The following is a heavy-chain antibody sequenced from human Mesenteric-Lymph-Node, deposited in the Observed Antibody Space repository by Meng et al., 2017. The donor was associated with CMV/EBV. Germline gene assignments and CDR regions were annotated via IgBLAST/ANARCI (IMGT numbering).Heavy chain of an antibody. V-gene: IGHV3-30*02. J-gene: IGHJ4*02. D-gene: IGHD6-13*01. Sequence: GESLKISCAASGFTFSSYGMHWVRQAPGKGLEWVAFIQYDGSNKYYADSVKGRFTISRDNSKNTLYVQMNSLRAEDTAVYYCAKDEGSHGSWPQYSFDYWGQGTLVTSPQ. CDR2: IQYDGSNK. CDR1: GFTFSSYG. CDR3: AKDEGSHGSWPQYSFDY.